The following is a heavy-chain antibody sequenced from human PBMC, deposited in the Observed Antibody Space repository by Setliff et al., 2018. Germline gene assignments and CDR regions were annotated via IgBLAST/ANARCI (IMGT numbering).Heavy chain of an antibody. J-gene: IGHJ6*03. CDR1: GFTFSTYT. CDR3: ARDLGARYCSGGSCSHYYYYYYMDV. Sequence: KAGGSLRLSCAASGFTFSTYTMNWVRQAPGKGPEWVSSISSDSTYIYYADSVKGRFTISRDNAGSSLYLQMNSLRAEDTAVYYCARDLGARYCSGGSCSHYYYYYYMDVWGKGTTVTVSS. CDR2: ISSDSTYI. D-gene: IGHD2-15*01. V-gene: IGHV3-21*04.